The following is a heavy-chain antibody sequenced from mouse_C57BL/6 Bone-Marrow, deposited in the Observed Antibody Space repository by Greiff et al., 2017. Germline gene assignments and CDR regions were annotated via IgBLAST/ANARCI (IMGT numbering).Heavy chain of an antibody. Sequence: VHVKQSGAELVKPGASVKLSCTASGFNIKDYYIHWVKQRTEQGLEWIGRIDPEDGETKYAPKFQDKATITADTSSNTAYLQLSSLTSEDTAVYYCTRSLIVTGTTTGGQGTPLPFPS. J-gene: IGHJ2*01. CDR1: GFNIKDYY. V-gene: IGHV14-2*01. CDR3: TRSLIVTGTTT. D-gene: IGHD1-1*01. CDR2: IDPEDGET.